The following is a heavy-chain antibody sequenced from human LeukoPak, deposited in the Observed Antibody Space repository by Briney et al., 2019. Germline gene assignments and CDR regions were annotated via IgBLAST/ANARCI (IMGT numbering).Heavy chain of an antibody. CDR2: IYPDDSDA. Sequence: GESLKISCKGSGYSFTSYWIGWVRQMPGKGLEWMGIIYPDDSDARYSPSFQGQVTISADKSISTAYLQWSSLKASDTAMYYCARRDQWLASHFDYWGQGTLVTVSS. D-gene: IGHD6-19*01. CDR1: GYSFTSYW. V-gene: IGHV5-51*01. J-gene: IGHJ4*02. CDR3: ARRDQWLASHFDY.